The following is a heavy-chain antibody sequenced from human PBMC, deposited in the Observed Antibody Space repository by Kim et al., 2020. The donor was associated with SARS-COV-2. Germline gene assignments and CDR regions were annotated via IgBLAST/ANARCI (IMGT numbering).Heavy chain of an antibody. D-gene: IGHD3-22*01. CDR1: GYTFTSYY. CDR2: INPSGGST. J-gene: IGHJ4*02. V-gene: IGHV1-46*01. CDR3: ARDSGEDYYDSSGYDWIWKGEYYFDY. Sequence: ASVKVSCKASGYTFTSYYMHWVRQAPGQGLEWMGIINPSGGSTSYAQKFQGRVTMTRDTSTSTVYMELSSLRSEDTAVYYCARDSGEDYYDSSGYDWIWKGEYYFDYWGQGTLVTVSS.